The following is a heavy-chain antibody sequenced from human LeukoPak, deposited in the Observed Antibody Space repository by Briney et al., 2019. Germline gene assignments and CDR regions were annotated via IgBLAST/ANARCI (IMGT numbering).Heavy chain of an antibody. Sequence: PSGTLSLICAVSGGSISSSDWWSWVRQPPGKGLEWVGEIFHTGRTNYNPSLKSRVTISVDKSKKQFSLKLNSVTAADTAVYYCARLAGGNVAVSGAFDYWGQGALVTVSS. J-gene: IGHJ4*02. CDR2: IFHTGRT. CDR1: GGSISSSDW. V-gene: IGHV4-4*02. D-gene: IGHD6-19*01. CDR3: ARLAGGNVAVSGAFDY.